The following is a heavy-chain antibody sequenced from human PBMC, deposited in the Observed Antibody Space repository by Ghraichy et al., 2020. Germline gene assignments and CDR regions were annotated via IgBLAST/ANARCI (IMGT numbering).Heavy chain of an antibody. J-gene: IGHJ6*02. Sequence: SETLSLTCAVYGGSFSGYYWSWIRQPPGKGLEWIGEINHSGSTNYNPSLKSRVTISVDTSKNQFSLKLSSVTAADTAVYYCARGPTVTTLLLMDVCGQGTTVTVSS. CDR3: ARGPTVTTLLLMDV. CDR2: INHSGST. CDR1: GGSFSGYY. D-gene: IGHD4-17*01. V-gene: IGHV4-34*01.